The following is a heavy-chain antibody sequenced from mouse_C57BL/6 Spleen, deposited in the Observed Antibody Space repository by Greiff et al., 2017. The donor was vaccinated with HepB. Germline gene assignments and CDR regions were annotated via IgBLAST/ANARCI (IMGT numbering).Heavy chain of an antibody. Sequence: EVNVVESGEGLVKPGGSLKLSCAASGFTFSSYAMSWVRQTPEKRLEWVAYISSGGDYIYYADTVKGRFTISRDNARNTLYLQMSSLKSEDTAMYYCTREGYSNAWFAYWGQGTLVTVSA. V-gene: IGHV5-9-1*02. CDR1: GFTFSSYA. J-gene: IGHJ3*01. CDR2: ISSGGDYI. D-gene: IGHD2-5*01. CDR3: TREGYSNAWFAY.